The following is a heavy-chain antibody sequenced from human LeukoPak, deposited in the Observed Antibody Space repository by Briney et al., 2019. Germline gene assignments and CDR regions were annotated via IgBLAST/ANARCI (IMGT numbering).Heavy chain of an antibody. J-gene: IGHJ4*02. CDR3: ARGGPFFSSSSSKEYYFDY. Sequence: ASVKVSCKASGYDFINYGITWVRRAPGQGLEWMGWISLYNGNTDYKLQGRVTMTTDTSTSTAYMELRSLRSDDTAVYYCARGGPFFSSSSSKEYYFDYWGQGTLVTVSS. V-gene: IGHV1-18*01. CDR2: ISLYNGNT. D-gene: IGHD6-6*01. CDR1: GYDFINYG.